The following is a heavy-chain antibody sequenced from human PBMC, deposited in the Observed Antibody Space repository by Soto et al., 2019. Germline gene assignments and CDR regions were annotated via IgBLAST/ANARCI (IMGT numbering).Heavy chain of an antibody. Sequence: ASVKVSCKASGYTFTGYYMHWVRQAPGQGLEWMGWINPNSGGTNYAQKFQGWVTMTRDTSISTAYMEMSRLRSDDTAVYYCARDEVMYHGSGSYYYAPGYYGMDVWGQGTTVTVSS. CDR3: ARDEVMYHGSGSYYYAPGYYGMDV. V-gene: IGHV1-2*04. J-gene: IGHJ6*02. CDR1: GYTFTGYY. D-gene: IGHD3-10*01. CDR2: INPNSGGT.